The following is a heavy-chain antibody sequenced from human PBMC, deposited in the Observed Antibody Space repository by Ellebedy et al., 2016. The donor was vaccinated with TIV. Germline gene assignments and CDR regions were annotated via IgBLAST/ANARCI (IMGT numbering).Heavy chain of an antibody. Sequence: MPSETLSLTCAVYGGSFSGYYWSWIRQPPGKGLEWIGEINHSGSTNYNPSLKSQVTISVDTSKNQFSLKLSSVTAADTAVYYCASRRHDFWSGYYRLFDYWGQGTLVTVSS. V-gene: IGHV4-34*01. CDR2: INHSGST. CDR1: GGSFSGYY. CDR3: ASRRHDFWSGYYRLFDY. D-gene: IGHD3-3*01. J-gene: IGHJ4*02.